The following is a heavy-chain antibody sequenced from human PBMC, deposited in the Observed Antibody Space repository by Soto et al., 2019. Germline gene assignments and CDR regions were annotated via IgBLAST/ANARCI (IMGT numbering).Heavy chain of an antibody. CDR1: GYTFTSYG. CDR3: ARDYSYGYSYHYYYGMDV. D-gene: IGHD5-18*01. Sequence: ASVKVSCKASGYTFTSYGISWVRQAPGQGLEWMGWISAYNGNTNYAQKLQGRVTMTTGTSTSTAYMELRSLRSDDTAVYYCARDYSYGYSYHYYYGMDVWGQGTTVTVSS. V-gene: IGHV1-18*04. CDR2: ISAYNGNT. J-gene: IGHJ6*02.